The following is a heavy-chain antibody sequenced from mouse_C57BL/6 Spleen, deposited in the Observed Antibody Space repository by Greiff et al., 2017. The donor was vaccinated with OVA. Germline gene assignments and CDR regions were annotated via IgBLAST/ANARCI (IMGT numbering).Heavy chain of an antibody. J-gene: IGHJ2*01. V-gene: IGHV1-26*01. CDR2: INPNNGGT. CDR3: AREGGGLLDY. D-gene: IGHD2-10*01. Sequence: EVQLQQSGPELVKPGASVKISCKASGYTFTDYYMNWVKQSHGKSLEWIGDINPNNGGTSYNQKFKGKATLTVDKSSSTAYMELRSLTSEDSAVYYCAREGGGLLDYWGQGTTLTVSS. CDR1: GYTFTDYY.